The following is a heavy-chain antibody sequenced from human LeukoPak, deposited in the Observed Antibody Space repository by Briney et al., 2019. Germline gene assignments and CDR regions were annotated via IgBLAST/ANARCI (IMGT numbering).Heavy chain of an antibody. Sequence: GGSLRLSCAASGFTFSEYWMTWVRQVPGKGLEWVANVGRDGSEKNYVDSVEGRFTISRDNAKKSLDLEMNSLRVEDTALYYCAKVGTWELQRVFENWGQGTLVTVSS. J-gene: IGHJ4*02. CDR2: VGRDGSEK. D-gene: IGHD1-26*01. V-gene: IGHV3-7*01. CDR3: AKVGTWELQRVFEN. CDR1: GFTFSEYW.